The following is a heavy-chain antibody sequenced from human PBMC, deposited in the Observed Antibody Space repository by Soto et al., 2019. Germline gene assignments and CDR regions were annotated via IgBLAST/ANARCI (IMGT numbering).Heavy chain of an antibody. V-gene: IGHV1-69*02. CDR1: GGTFSSYT. Sequence: ASVKVSCKASGGTFSSYTISWVRQAPGQGLEGMGRIIPILGIAKYDQKFQGRVTITADKSTSTAYMELSSLRSEDTAVYYCARGVHYYDSSGYYYYYGMDVWGQGTTVTVSS. CDR3: ARGVHYYDSSGYYYYYGMDV. J-gene: IGHJ6*02. CDR2: IIPILGIA. D-gene: IGHD3-22*01.